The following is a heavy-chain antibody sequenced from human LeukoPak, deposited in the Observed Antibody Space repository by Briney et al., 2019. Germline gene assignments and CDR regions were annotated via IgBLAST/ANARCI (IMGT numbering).Heavy chain of an antibody. CDR2: IYYSGST. D-gene: IGHD3-10*01. CDR3: ARRFAPSRNDSFDI. V-gene: IGHV4-39*01. CDR1: GGSFNSSSYY. J-gene: IGHJ3*02. Sequence: SETLSLTCTVSGGSFNSSSYYWGWIRQPPGKGLEWIGTIYYSGSTYYNPSLKSRVTISVDTSKNQFSLKLSSVTASDTAVYYCARRFAPSRNDSFDIWGQGTMVTVSS.